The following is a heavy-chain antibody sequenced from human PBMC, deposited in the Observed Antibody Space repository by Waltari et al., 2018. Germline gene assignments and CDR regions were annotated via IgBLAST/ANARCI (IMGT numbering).Heavy chain of an antibody. CDR1: GGSISSSSYY. J-gene: IGHJ4*02. V-gene: IGHV4-39*07. D-gene: IGHD6-13*01. CDR2: IYYSGST. Sequence: QLQLQESGPGLVKPSETLSLTCTVSGGSISSSSYYWGWIRQPPGKGLEWIGSIYYSGSTYYNPSLKSRVTISVYTSKNQFSLKLSSVTAADTAVYYCARLHMPRNLAAAGRGIDYWGQGTLVTVSS. CDR3: ARLHMPRNLAAAGRGIDY.